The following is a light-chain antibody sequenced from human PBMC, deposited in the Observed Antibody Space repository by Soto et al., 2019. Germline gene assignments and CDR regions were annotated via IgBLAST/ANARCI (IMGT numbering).Light chain of an antibody. CDR1: QGISSY. Sequence: DIQLTQSPSFLSASVGDRVTITCRASQGISSYLAWYQQKPEKAPKLLIYAASTLQSGVPSRFSGSGSGTEFTLPISSLQPEDFATYYCQQLNRYPPNTFGKGNNLEIK. J-gene: IGKJ2*01. CDR2: AAS. CDR3: QQLNRYPPNT. V-gene: IGKV1-9*01.